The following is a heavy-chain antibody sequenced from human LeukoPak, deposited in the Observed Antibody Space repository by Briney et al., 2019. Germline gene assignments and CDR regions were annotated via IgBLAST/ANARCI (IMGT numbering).Heavy chain of an antibody. V-gene: IGHV1-18*01. Sequence: GASVKVSCRASGFPFNTHAVAWVRQAPGQGLEWMGWISAYNGNTNYAQKPQGRVTMTTDTSTSTAYMELRSLRSDDTAVYYCARIKQGAYFWSGYYTSSYYYGMDVWGQGTTVTVSS. D-gene: IGHD3-3*01. CDR2: ISAYNGNT. CDR1: GFPFNTHA. J-gene: IGHJ6*02. CDR3: ARIKQGAYFWSGYYTSSYYYGMDV.